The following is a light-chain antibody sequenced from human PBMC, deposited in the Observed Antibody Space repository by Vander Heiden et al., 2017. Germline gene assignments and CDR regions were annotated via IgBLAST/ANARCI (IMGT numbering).Light chain of an antibody. CDR1: KIGSKS. J-gene: IGLJ3*02. V-gene: IGLV3-21*02. CDR2: DDS. CDR3: QVWDTSSDSGV. Sequence: SYVLTQPPSGSVAPGQTARITCGGNKIGSKSVHWYQQKPGQAPVLVVCDDSDRPSGIPERFSGANSGNSATLTISRVEAGDEADYYCQVWDTSSDSGVFGGGTKLTVL.